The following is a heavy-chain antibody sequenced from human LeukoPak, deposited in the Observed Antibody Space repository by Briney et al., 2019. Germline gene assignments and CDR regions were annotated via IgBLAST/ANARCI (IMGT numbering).Heavy chain of an antibody. CDR1: GYTFTGYY. J-gene: IGHJ6*03. D-gene: IGHD3-16*01. CDR3: ARDRGGRLLVSRPYYYYMDV. Sequence: GASVKVSCKASGYTFTGYYVHWVRQAPGQGLEWMGWINPNSGGTNYAQKFQGRVTMTRDTSISTAYMELSRLRSDDTAVYYCARDRGGRLLVSRPYYYYMDVWGKGTTVTVSS. CDR2: INPNSGGT. V-gene: IGHV1-2*02.